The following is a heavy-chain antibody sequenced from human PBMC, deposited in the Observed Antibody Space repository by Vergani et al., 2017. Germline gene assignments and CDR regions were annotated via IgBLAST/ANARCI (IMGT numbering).Heavy chain of an antibody. J-gene: IGHJ3*01. D-gene: IGHD2-21*01. V-gene: IGHV1-46*01. CDR1: GYTFTNHY. Sequence: QVLLVQSGAEVKKPGASVRVSCKTSGYTFTNHYIHWVRQAPGQGLEWMGIINPSGGSTTYAQQFQGRLTMTRDTSTSTVYMDLSNLRSEDTAVYYCATVARAKSDAFDFWGQGTMVTVSS. CDR3: ATVARAKSDAFDF. CDR2: INPSGGST.